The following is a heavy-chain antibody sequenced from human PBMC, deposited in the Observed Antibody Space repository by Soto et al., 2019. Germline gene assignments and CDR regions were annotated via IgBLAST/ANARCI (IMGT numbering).Heavy chain of an antibody. CDR1: GFSLSNANVG. CDR2: IFSDDEK. J-gene: IGHJ4*02. D-gene: IGHD3-10*01. V-gene: IGHV2-26*01. Sequence: QVTLKESGPVLVKPTETLTLTCTVSGFSLSNANVGVTWIRHPPGKALEWLAHIFSDDEKSSNPSLKRKVTISKDNSESQVVLTMTNMDPVDTATYYCARIYRPELGVYYFDFWGQGALVTVSS. CDR3: ARIYRPELGVYYFDF.